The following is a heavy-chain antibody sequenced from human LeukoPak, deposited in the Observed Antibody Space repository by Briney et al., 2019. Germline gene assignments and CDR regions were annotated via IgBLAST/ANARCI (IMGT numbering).Heavy chain of an antibody. CDR3: ARVGYDSSGYSDC. CDR2: INGDGSAT. J-gene: IGHJ4*02. CDR1: GLTFSNYW. V-gene: IGHV3-74*01. Sequence: PGGSLRLSCAASGLTFSNYWMYWVRQAPGKGLVWVSRINGDGSATVYADSVKGRFTISRDNAKNTLYLQMNSLRAEDTAVYYCARVGYDSSGYSDCWGQGTLVTVSS. D-gene: IGHD3-22*01.